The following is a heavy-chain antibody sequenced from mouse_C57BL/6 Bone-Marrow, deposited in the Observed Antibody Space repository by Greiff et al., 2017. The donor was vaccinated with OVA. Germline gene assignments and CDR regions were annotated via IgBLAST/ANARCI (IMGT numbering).Heavy chain of an antibody. CDR1: GFSLTSYA. D-gene: IGHD2-3*01. Sequence: VQLQQSGPGLVAPTQSLSITCTVSGFSLTSYAISWVRQPPGKGLEWLGVIWTGGGTNYNSALKSRLSISKDNSKSQVFLKMNSLQTDDTARYYCAREGIYDGSAWFAYWGQGTLVTVSA. CDR3: AREGIYDGSAWFAY. J-gene: IGHJ3*01. CDR2: IWTGGGT. V-gene: IGHV2-9-1*01.